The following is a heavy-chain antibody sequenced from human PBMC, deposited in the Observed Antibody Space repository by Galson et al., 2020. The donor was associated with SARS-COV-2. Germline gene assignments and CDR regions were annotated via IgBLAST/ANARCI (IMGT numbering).Heavy chain of an antibody. CDR3: AKDQGVLALPVGWFDP. D-gene: IGHD3-3*02. V-gene: IGHV3-23*03. J-gene: IGHJ5*02. CDR1: GFTFSSYA. Sequence: GESLKISCAASGFTFSSYAMSWVRQAPGKGLEWVSVIYSGGSTYYADSVKGRFTISRDNSKNTLYLQMNSLRAEDTAVYYCAKDQGVLALPVGWFDPWGQGTLVTVSS. CDR2: IYSGGST.